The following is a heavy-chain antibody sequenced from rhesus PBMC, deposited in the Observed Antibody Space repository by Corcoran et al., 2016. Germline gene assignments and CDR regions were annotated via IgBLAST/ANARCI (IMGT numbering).Heavy chain of an antibody. CDR3: NNRFDV. CDR1: GFTFSTYG. CDR2: ISNGGGTT. Sequence: EVQLVESGGGLVQPGGSLRLSCAASGFTFSTYGINWVRQAPGKGLEWCSYISNGGGTTYYADSVKGRFTISRDNSKNTLSLQMNSRRAEDTAVYYCNNRFDVWGPGVLVTVSS. V-gene: IGHV3S5*01. J-gene: IGHJ5-1*01.